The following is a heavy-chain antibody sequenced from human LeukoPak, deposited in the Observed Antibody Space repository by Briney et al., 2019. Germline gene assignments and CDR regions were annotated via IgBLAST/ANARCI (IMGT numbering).Heavy chain of an antibody. J-gene: IGHJ4*02. CDR2: ISWNTGSI. V-gene: IGHV3-9*01. CDR1: GFTFDDYA. Sequence: GGSLRLSCAASGFTFDDYAMHWVRQAPGKGLEWVSGISWNTGSIGYADSVKGRFTISRDNAKNSLYLQMNSLRAEDTALYYCAKDIRSGRSSELDYWGQGTLVTVSS. CDR3: AKDIRSGRSSELDY. D-gene: IGHD6-19*01.